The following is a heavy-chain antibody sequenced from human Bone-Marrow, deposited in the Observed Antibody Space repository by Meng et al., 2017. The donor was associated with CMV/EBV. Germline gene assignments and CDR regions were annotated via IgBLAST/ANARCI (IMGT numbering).Heavy chain of an antibody. J-gene: IGHJ3*02. CDR2: ISSSGSTI. CDR3: ARSRPAEAFDI. Sequence: GESLKISCAASGFTFSSYAMSWVRQAPGKGLEWVSYISSSGSTIYYADSVKGRFTISRDNAKNSLYLQMNSLRAEDTAVYYCARSRPAEAFDIWGQGTMVTVSS. V-gene: IGHV3-48*03. CDR1: GFTFSSYA.